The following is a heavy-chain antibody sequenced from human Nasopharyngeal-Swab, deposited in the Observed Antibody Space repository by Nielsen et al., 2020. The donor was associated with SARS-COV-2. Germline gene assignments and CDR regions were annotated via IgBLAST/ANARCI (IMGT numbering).Heavy chain of an antibody. CDR1: GGSISSSSYY. D-gene: IGHD5-18*01. J-gene: IGHJ4*02. V-gene: IGHV4-39*01. CDR3: ARHKPPAMVTSYYFDY. Sequence: SETLSLTCTVSGGSISSSSYYWGWIRRPPGKGLEWIGSIYYSGSTYYNPSLKSRVTISVDTSKNQFSLKLSSVTAADTAVYYCARHKPPAMVTSYYFDYWGQGTLVTVSS. CDR2: IYYSGST.